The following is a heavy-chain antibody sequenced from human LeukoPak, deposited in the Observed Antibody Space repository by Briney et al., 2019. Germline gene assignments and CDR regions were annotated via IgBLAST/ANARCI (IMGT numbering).Heavy chain of an antibody. V-gene: IGHV3-53*01. CDR2: IYTGGST. CDR1: GFTVSTTY. Sequence: GGSLRLSCAASGFTVSTTYMSWVRQAPGKGLEWVSIIYTGGSTYYAHSVKGRFTISRDNSKNTVYLQMNSLRAEDTAVYFCAKASRHPGYFDYWGQGTLVTVSS. J-gene: IGHJ4*02. CDR3: AKASRHPGYFDY.